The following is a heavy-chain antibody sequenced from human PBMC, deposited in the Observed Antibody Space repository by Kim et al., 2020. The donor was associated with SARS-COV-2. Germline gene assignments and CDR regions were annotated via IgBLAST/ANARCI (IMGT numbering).Heavy chain of an antibody. CDR3: AKAHPRYFDWLLFFDY. D-gene: IGHD3-9*01. Sequence: GGSLRLSCVASGFTFSSYAMSWVRQAPGKGLEWVSGISGSGGNTYYADSVKGRFTISRDNSKKMLYLQMNSLRAEDPAVYYCAKAHPRYFDWLLFFDYWG. J-gene: IGHJ4*01. V-gene: IGHV3-23*01. CDR1: GFTFSSYA. CDR2: ISGSGGNT.